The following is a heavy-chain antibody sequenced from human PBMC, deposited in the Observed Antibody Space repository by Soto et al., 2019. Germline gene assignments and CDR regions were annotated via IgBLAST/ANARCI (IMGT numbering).Heavy chain of an antibody. CDR2: IVRFFGTP. V-gene: IGHV1-69*01. Sequence: VKVSCKASGGTFRSYAITWVRQAPGQGLEWMGGIVRFFGTPTYAQKFQGRVTITADEHTNTAYMELSSLRSEDTAVYYCVRAYDSGGPGAFDIWGQGTMVTVSS. CDR1: GGTFRSYA. CDR3: VRAYDSGGPGAFDI. J-gene: IGHJ3*02. D-gene: IGHD3-22*01.